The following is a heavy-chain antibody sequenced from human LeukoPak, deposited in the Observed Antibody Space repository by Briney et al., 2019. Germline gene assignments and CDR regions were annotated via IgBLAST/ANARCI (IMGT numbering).Heavy chain of an antibody. CDR2: IYNSGST. J-gene: IGHJ1*01. Sequence: SETLSLTCVVSGDSIDSGGFSWSWTRQAPGKGLEWIGYIYNSGSTFYNPSLESRLTISIDMSKNQMSMRLNSVTAADTAVYFCAKYSLSRETFQHWGQGTLVTVSS. V-gene: IGHV4-30-4*07. D-gene: IGHD5/OR15-5a*01. CDR1: GDSIDSGGFS. CDR3: AKYSLSRETFQH.